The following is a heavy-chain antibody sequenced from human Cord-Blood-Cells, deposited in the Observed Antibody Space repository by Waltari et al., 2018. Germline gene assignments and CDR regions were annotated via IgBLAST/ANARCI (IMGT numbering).Heavy chain of an antibody. D-gene: IGHD2-2*01. CDR1: GGSISSRTW. Sequence: QVQLQESGPGLVKPSGTLSLTCAVPGGSISSRTWWSWVRQPPGKGLEWIGEIYHSGSTNYNPSLKSRVTISVDKSKNQFSLKLSSVTAADTAVYYCARYCSSTSCYYFDYWGQGTLVTVSS. CDR3: ARYCSSTSCYYFDY. V-gene: IGHV4-4*02. J-gene: IGHJ4*02. CDR2: IYHSGST.